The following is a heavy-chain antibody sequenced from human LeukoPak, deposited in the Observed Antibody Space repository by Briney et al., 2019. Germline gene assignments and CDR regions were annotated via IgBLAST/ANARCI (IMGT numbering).Heavy chain of an antibody. CDR1: GGSISSYY. CDR2: IYTSGST. V-gene: IGHV4-4*07. CDR3: ASISSSWYFGAFDI. D-gene: IGHD6-13*01. J-gene: IGHJ3*02. Sequence: SETLSLTCTVSGGSISSYYWSWIRQPAGKGLEWIGRIYTSGSTNYNPSLKSRVTMSVDTSKNQFSLKLSSVTAADTAAYYCASISSSWYFGAFDIWGQGTMVTVSS.